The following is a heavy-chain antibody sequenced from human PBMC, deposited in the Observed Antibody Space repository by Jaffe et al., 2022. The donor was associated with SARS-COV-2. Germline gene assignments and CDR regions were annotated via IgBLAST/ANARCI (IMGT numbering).Heavy chain of an antibody. V-gene: IGHV3-21*01. Sequence: EVQLVESGGGLVKSGGSLTLSCVASEFTFSRYSMNWVRQAPGKGLEWVSSISSSSFSDIYYADSVRGRFTISRDNAKNSVYLQMDSLRAEDSGVYYCAGRDAYTYYYYYFMDVWGKGTTVTVSS. CDR3: AGRDAYTYYYYYFMDV. CDR1: EFTFSRYS. D-gene: IGHD2-2*01. J-gene: IGHJ6*03. CDR2: ISSSSFSDI.